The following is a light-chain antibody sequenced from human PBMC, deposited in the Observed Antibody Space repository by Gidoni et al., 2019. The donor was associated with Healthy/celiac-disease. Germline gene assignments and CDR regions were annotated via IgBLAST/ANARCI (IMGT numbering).Light chain of an antibody. CDR3: QSYDSSNWV. CDR2: EDN. V-gene: IGLV6-57*02. J-gene: IGLJ3*02. CDR1: SGSIASNY. Sequence: NFMLTQPHSVSESPGKTVTISCTGSSGSIASNYVQWYQQRPGSAPTTVIYEDNQRPSGVPDRFSCSLDSSSNSASLTISGLKTEDEADYYCQSYDSSNWVFGGGTKLTVL.